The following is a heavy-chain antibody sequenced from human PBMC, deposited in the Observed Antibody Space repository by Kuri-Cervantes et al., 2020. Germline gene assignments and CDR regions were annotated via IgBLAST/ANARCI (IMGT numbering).Heavy chain of an antibody. CDR2: ISYDGSNK. V-gene: IGHV3-30*18. J-gene: IGHJ4*02. D-gene: IGHD4-23*01. CDR1: GFTFNSYS. Sequence: GESLKISCAASGFTFNSYSMNWVRQAPGKGLEWVAVISYDGSNKYYADSVKGRFTIARDNSKNTLYLQMNSLRAEDTAVYYCAKPDRGVVKDYWGQGTLVTVSS. CDR3: AKPDRGVVKDY.